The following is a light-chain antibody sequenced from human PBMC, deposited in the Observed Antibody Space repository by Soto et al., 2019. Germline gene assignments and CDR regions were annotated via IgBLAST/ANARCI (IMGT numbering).Light chain of an antibody. J-gene: IGKJ1*01. V-gene: IGKV3-15*01. CDR3: QQYTNRPRT. CDR1: QSVSSN. Sequence: EIVITPSQATLSVSPGDRATLSCRASQSVSSNLAWYQQKPGQAPRLLIYGASTRATGIPARFSGSGSGTEFTLTISSLQSEDFAVYYCQQYTNRPRTFGHRTKVDI. CDR2: GAS.